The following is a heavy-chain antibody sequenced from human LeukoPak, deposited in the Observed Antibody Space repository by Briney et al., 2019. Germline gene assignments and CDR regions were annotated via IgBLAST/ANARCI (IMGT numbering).Heavy chain of an antibody. Sequence: GGSLRLSCAASGFTVSSYEMNWVRQAPGKGLEWVSYISSSGSTIYYADSVKGRFTISRDNAKNSLYLQMNSLRAEDTAVYYCARGVDTAMVLIYYYYGMDVWGQGTTVTVSS. V-gene: IGHV3-48*03. J-gene: IGHJ6*02. CDR2: ISSSGSTI. CDR1: GFTVSSYE. CDR3: ARGVDTAMVLIYYYYGMDV. D-gene: IGHD5-18*01.